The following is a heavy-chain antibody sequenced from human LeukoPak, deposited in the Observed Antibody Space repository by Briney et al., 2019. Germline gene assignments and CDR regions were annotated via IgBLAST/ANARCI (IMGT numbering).Heavy chain of an antibody. J-gene: IGHJ6*03. CDR2: IVVGSGNT. D-gene: IGHD5-12*01. Sequence: ASVKVSCKASGFTFTSSAVQWVRQARGQRLEWIGWIVVGSGNTNYAQKFQERVTITRDMSTSTAYMELSSLRSEDTAVYYCAAGAGSGGYDSGGYYYYMDVWGKGTTVTVSS. V-gene: IGHV1-58*01. CDR3: AAGAGSGGYDSGGYYYYMDV. CDR1: GFTFTSSA.